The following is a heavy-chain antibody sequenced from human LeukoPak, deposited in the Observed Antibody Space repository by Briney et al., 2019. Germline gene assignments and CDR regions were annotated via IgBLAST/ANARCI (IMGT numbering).Heavy chain of an antibody. CDR1: GGSISSYY. CDR2: IYYSGST. CDR3: ARVQGYCSSTSCPNWFDP. J-gene: IGHJ5*02. D-gene: IGHD2-2*01. V-gene: IGHV4-59*01. Sequence: PSETLSLTRTVSGGSISSYYWSWIRQPPGKGLEWIGYIYYSGSTNYNPSLKSRVTISVDTSKNQFSLKLSSVTAADTAVYYCARVQGYCSSTSCPNWFDPWGQGTLVTVSS.